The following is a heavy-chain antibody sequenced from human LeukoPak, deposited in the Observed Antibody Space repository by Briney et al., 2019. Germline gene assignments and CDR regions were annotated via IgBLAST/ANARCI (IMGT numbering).Heavy chain of an antibody. Sequence: SVKVSCKASGGTFSSYAISWVRQAPGQGLEWMGGIIPIFGTANYAQKFQGRVTITADKPTSTAYMELSSLRSEDTAVYYCASYLSVAAGTTYDYYYYMDVWGKGTTVTVSS. CDR1: GGTFSSYA. D-gene: IGHD6-13*01. J-gene: IGHJ6*03. CDR2: IIPIFGTA. V-gene: IGHV1-69*06. CDR3: ASYLSVAAGTTYDYYYYMDV.